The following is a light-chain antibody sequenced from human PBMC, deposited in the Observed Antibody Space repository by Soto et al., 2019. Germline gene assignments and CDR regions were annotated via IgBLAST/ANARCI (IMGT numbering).Light chain of an antibody. V-gene: IGKV3-20*01. CDR1: QSVSSSY. CDR3: QQYGSSSWT. J-gene: IGKJ1*01. CDR2: GTS. Sequence: EIVLTQSLGTLSLSPGERANLSCRATQSVSSSYLAWYQQKPGQAPRLLIYGTSSRATAIPDRFSGSGSGTDFTLTISRLEPEDFAVYYCQQYGSSSWTFGQGTKVEIK.